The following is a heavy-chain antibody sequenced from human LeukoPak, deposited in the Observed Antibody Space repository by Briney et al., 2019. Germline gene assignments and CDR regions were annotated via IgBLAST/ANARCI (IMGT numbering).Heavy chain of an antibody. CDR2: ISGSGGST. CDR3: ARSGGRIIAAAGRYYYYYYMDV. CDR1: GFTFSSYA. V-gene: IGHV3-23*01. D-gene: IGHD6-13*01. Sequence: GGSLRLSCAASGFTFSSYAMSWVRQAPGKGLEWVSAISGSGGSTYHADSVKGRFTISRDNSKNTLYLQMNSLRAEDTAVYYCARSGGRIIAAAGRYYYYYYMDVWGKGTTVTVSS. J-gene: IGHJ6*03.